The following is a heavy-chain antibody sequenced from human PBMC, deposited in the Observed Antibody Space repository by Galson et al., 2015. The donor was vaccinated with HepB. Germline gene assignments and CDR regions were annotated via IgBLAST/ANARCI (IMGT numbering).Heavy chain of an antibody. CDR1: GGTFSSYA. CDR2: IIPILGIA. D-gene: IGHD5-24*01. Sequence: SVKVSCKASGGTFSSYAISWVRQAPGQGLEWMGRIIPILGIANYAQKFQGRVTITADKSTSTAYMELSSLRSEDTAVYYCASSPPSMATADYWGQGTLVTVSS. V-gene: IGHV1-69*04. CDR3: ASSPPSMATADY. J-gene: IGHJ4*02.